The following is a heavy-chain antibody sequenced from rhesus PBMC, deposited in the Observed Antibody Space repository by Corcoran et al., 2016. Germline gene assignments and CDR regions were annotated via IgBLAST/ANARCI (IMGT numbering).Heavy chain of an antibody. Sequence: QVTLKESGPALVKPTQTLTLTCTFSGFSISTTGTGVGWLRQPPGTALEWLASIYWNDSKYYSTSLKSRLTISKDTSKNQVVLTMTNMDPVDTATYYCARVDIAGTTFGDYWGQGVLVTVSS. CDR3: ARVDIAGTTFGDY. CDR1: GFSISTTGTG. CDR2: IYWNDSK. V-gene: IGHV2-95*01. J-gene: IGHJ4*01. D-gene: IGHD1-20*01.